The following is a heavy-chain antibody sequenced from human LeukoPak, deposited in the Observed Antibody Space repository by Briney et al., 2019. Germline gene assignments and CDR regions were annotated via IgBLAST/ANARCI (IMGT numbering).Heavy chain of an antibody. CDR2: TYYRSKWYN. D-gene: IGHD2-15*01. CDR1: GDSVSSNSAA. Sequence: SQTLSLTCAISGDSVSSNSAAWRWIRQSPSRGLEWLGRTYYRSKWYNDYAVSVKSRITINPDTSKNQSSLQLNSVTPEDTAVYYCAREPDELLNFDYWGQGTLVTVSS. CDR3: AREPDELLNFDY. V-gene: IGHV6-1*01. J-gene: IGHJ4*02.